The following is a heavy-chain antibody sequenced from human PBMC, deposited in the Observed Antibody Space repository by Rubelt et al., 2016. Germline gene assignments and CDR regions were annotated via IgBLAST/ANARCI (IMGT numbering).Heavy chain of an antibody. CDR3: AKDPTQMKWPSLDF. J-gene: IGHJ4*02. Sequence: GGGLVQPGGSLRLSCAASGFTVRTHGLTWVRQAPGKGLEWVSSISVSGANTYYADTVKGRFTISRDISKNTLFLQMNTLRAEDPAVYYCAKDPTQMKWPSLDFWGQGTLVTGSS. CDR2: ISVSGANT. V-gene: IGHV3-23*01. D-gene: IGHD3-16*02. CDR1: GFTVRTHG.